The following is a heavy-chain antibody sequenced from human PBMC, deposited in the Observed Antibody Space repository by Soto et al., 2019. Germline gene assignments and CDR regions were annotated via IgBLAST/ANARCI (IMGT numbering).Heavy chain of an antibody. V-gene: IGHV3-30*18. Sequence: GGSLRLSCAASGFTFSTYGIHWVRQAPGKGLEWVALISYDGTNKNYADSVKGRFTISRDNSKNTLYLQMNTLRAEDTAVYYCAKTTDRSGYYSRFDYWGQGTLVTVSS. D-gene: IGHD3-22*01. CDR3: AKTTDRSGYYSRFDY. J-gene: IGHJ4*02. CDR1: GFTFSTYG. CDR2: ISYDGTNK.